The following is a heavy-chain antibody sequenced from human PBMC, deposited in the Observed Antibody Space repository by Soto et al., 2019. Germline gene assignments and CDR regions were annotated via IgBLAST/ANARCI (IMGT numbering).Heavy chain of an antibody. CDR2: THYRSKWYN. V-gene: IGHV6-1*01. Sequence: QSQTLSLTCAISGDSVSSNSAAWNWIRQSPSRGLEWLGRTHYRSKWYNDYAVSVKSRITINPDTSKNQFSLQLNSVTPEDTAVYYCARARTLNSGSYRNAFDIWGQGTMVTVSS. J-gene: IGHJ3*02. CDR1: GDSVSSNSAA. CDR3: ARARTLNSGSYRNAFDI. D-gene: IGHD1-26*01.